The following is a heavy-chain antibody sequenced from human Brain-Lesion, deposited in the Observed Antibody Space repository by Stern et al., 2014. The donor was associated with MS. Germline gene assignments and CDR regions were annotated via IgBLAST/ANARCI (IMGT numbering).Heavy chain of an antibody. CDR3: ARAVRNQLLSEY. J-gene: IGHJ4*02. Sequence: VQLVESGAEVKKPGASVKVSCKASGYTFSSYDITWVRQASGQGLEWMGWMNPYSGNTGYAQKFKGRVSVTSDPSISTVYMELTSLTSDDTAVYFCARAVRNQLLSEYWGQGTLVTVSS. CDR1: GYTFSSYD. V-gene: IGHV1-8*01. D-gene: IGHD2-2*01. CDR2: MNPYSGNT.